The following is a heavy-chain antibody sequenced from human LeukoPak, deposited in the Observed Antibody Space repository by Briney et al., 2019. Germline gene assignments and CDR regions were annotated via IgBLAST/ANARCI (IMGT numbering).Heavy chain of an antibody. J-gene: IGHJ4*02. CDR2: IFGSGGSP. CDR3: GKTTVGYSSGQKPAWPVDY. D-gene: IGHD5-18*01. V-gene: IGHV3-23*01. Sequence: GGSLRLSCEASGFTFGSHAMYWVRQAPGRGLEWVAGIFGSGGSPHYADSVKGRFTISRDNSRNTVYLQINSLRADDTAVYYCGKTTVGYSSGQKPAWPVDYWGQGTLVTVSS. CDR1: GFTFGSHA.